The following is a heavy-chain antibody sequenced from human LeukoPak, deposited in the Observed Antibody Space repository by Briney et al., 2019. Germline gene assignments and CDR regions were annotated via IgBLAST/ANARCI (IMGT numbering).Heavy chain of an antibody. D-gene: IGHD2-15*01. V-gene: IGHV4-59*01. J-gene: IGHJ4*02. CDR3: SGGSTVHESDY. CDR1: GGSINSCY. Sequence: SETLSLTCTVSGGSINSCYWSWIRQPPGKGLEWIGYISYSGSTNYNPSLKSRVTTSVDMSKNQFSLRLTSVTSADTAIYYCSGGSTVHESDYWGQGTLVTVSS. CDR2: ISYSGST.